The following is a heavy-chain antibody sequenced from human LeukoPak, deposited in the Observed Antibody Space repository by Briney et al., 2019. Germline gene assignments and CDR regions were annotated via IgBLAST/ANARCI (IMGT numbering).Heavy chain of an antibody. J-gene: IGHJ4*02. CDR2: VSSTGGTT. CDR3: AKDLGYCSGTSCSAIDY. D-gene: IGHD2-15*01. V-gene: IGHV3-23*01. CDR1: GFTSSTYG. Sequence: GGSLRLSCAASGFTSSTYGMSWVRQAPGKGLEWVSAVSSTGGTTYYADSVKGRFTISRDNSKNTLYLQMNSLIPEDTAVYYCAKDLGYCSGTSCSAIDYWGQGTLVTVSS.